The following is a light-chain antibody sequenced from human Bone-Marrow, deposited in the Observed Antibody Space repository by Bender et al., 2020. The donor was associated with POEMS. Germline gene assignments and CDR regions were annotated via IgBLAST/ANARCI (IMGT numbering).Light chain of an antibody. CDR3: QSYDISLSGWV. CDR2: NNE. J-gene: IGLJ3*02. V-gene: IGLV1-40*01. CDR1: SSNMGAGYG. Sequence: QSVLTQPPSVSGAPGQTVTISCTGTSSNMGAGYGVNWYQQLPGTAPKLLIYNNETRPSGVPDRISGSKSGTSAPLAITGLQAEDEADYYCQSYDISLSGWVFGGGTKLTAL.